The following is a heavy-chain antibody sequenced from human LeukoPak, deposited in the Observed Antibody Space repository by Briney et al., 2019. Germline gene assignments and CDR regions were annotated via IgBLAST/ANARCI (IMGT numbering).Heavy chain of an antibody. J-gene: IGHJ6*03. D-gene: IGHD1-26*01. CDR1: GFTFSSYS. CDR2: ISSSSSYI. Sequence: GGSLRLSCAASGFTFSSYSMNWVRQAPGKGLEWVSSISSSSSYIYYADSVKGRFTISRDNAKNSLYLQMNSLRAEDTAVYYCARDLRVGATDYYYYYMDVWGKGTTVTVSS. V-gene: IGHV3-21*01. CDR3: ARDLRVGATDYYYYYMDV.